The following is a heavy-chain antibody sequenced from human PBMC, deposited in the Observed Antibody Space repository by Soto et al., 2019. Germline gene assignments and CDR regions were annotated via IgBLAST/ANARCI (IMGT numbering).Heavy chain of an antibody. V-gene: IGHV3-33*01. CDR1: GFTFSSYG. Sequence: GGSLRLSCAASGFTFSSYGMHWVRQAPGKGLEWVAVIWYDGSNKYYADSVKGQFTISRDNSKNTLYLQMNSLRAEDTAVYYCARAQDIVVVVATRVWFDPWGQGTLVTVSS. J-gene: IGHJ5*02. CDR2: IWYDGSNK. CDR3: ARAQDIVVVVATRVWFDP. D-gene: IGHD2-15*01.